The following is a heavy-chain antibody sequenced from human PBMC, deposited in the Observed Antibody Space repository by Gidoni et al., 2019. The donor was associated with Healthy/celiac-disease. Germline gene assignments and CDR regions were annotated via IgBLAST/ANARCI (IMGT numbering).Heavy chain of an antibody. CDR2: IYYSGST. V-gene: IGHV4-39*01. J-gene: IGHJ5*02. Sequence: QLQLQESGPGLVKPSETLSLTCTVSAGSISSSSYYWGWIRQHPGKGLEWIGSIYYSGSTYYNPSLKSRVTISVDTSKNQFSLKLSSVTAADTAVYYCARRGFRWYWSWGQGTLVTVSS. CDR3: ARRGFRWYWS. CDR1: AGSISSSSYY. D-gene: IGHD2-8*02.